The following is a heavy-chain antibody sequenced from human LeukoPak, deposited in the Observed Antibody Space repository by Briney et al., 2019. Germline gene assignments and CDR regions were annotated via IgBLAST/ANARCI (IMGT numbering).Heavy chain of an antibody. D-gene: IGHD7-27*01. CDR1: GGSISNYF. J-gene: IGHJ4*02. V-gene: IGHV4-59*08. CDR3: ARRPTGDPKFDY. CDR2: MYSSGST. Sequence: PSETLSLTCSVSGGSISNYFWTWIRQPPGKGLEWIGYMYSSGSTYYNPSLKSRVTISVDTSKNRFSLKLSTVTAADTAVYYCARRPTGDPKFDYWGQGTLVAVAS.